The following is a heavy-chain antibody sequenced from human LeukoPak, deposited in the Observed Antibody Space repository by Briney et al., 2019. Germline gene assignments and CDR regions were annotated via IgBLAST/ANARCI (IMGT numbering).Heavy chain of an antibody. D-gene: IGHD5-18*01. J-gene: IGHJ4*02. V-gene: IGHV1-18*01. CDR3: ARDLGEDTTMIFFDY. CDR1: GYTFTIYS. Sequence: ASVKVSCKASGYTFTIYSISWVRQAPGQGFEWMGWIRAYNGNTNYGQKFQGRVTMTTDTSTSTAYMELRSLMSDDTAAEYCARDLGEDTTMIFFDYWGQGTLVTVSS. CDR2: IRAYNGNT.